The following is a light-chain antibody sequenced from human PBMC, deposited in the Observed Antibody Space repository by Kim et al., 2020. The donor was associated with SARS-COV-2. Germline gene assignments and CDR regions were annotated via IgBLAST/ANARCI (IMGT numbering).Light chain of an antibody. CDR2: EVS. V-gene: IGLV2-18*02. CDR3: SSYTTNSTL. J-gene: IGLJ2*01. Sequence: QSALTQPPSVSGSPGQSVTISCTGSRSDVGSYNRVSWYQKRPGTAPKLMIYEVSNRPSGVPARFSGSKSGNTASLTISGLQAEDEADYYCSSYTTNSTLFGGGTQLTVL. CDR1: RSDVGSYNR.